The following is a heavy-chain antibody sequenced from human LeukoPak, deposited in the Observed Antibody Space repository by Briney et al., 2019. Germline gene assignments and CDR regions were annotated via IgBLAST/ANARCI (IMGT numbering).Heavy chain of an antibody. CDR2: IYTTGST. CDR3: ARQVAAAGKAGFDF. CDR1: GGSIRSYY. D-gene: IGHD6-13*01. V-gene: IGHV4-4*07. J-gene: IGHJ4*02. Sequence: SETLSLTCTVSGGSIRSYYWSWIRQPAGKGLEWIGRIYTTGSTNYNPALKSRVNMSVDTSKNQFSLKLSSVTAAYTAVYYCARQVAAAGKAGFDFWGQGALVTVSS.